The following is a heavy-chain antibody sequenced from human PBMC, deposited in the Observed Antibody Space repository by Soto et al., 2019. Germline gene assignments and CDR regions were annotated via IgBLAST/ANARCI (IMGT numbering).Heavy chain of an antibody. V-gene: IGHV1-2*02. J-gene: IGHJ6*02. Sequence: ASVKVSCKASGYTFTGYYMHWVRQAPGQGLEWMGWINPNSGGTNYAQKFRGRVTMTRDTSISTAYMELSRLRSDDTAVYYCATDQYNWNYYYYYGMDVWGQGTTVTVSS. CDR2: INPNSGGT. CDR3: ATDQYNWNYYYYYGMDV. D-gene: IGHD1-20*01. CDR1: GYTFTGYY.